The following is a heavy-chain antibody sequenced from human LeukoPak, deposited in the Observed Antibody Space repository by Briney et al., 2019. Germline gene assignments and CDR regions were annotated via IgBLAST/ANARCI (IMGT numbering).Heavy chain of an antibody. Sequence: GGSLRLSCAASGFTFSSYWMHWVRQAPGKGLVWVSRINSDGSSTSYADSVKGRFTISRDNVKNTLYLQMNSLRAEDTAVYYCASEDIVVVPAAIFDYWGQGTLVTVSS. V-gene: IGHV3-74*01. CDR2: INSDGSST. J-gene: IGHJ4*02. CDR1: GFTFSSYW. D-gene: IGHD2-2*02. CDR3: ASEDIVVVPAAIFDY.